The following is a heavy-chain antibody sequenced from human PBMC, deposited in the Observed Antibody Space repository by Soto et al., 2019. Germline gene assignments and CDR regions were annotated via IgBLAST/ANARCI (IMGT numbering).Heavy chain of an antibody. Sequence: QVQLVQSGAEVKKPGSSVKVSCKASGGTFSSYAISWVRQAPGQGLEWMGGIIPIFGTANYGQKFQGRVTITADESTSTAYMELSSLRSEDTAVYYCAREPGYSSGWGSRWFDPWGQGTLVTVSS. D-gene: IGHD6-19*01. V-gene: IGHV1-69*01. CDR1: GGTFSSYA. J-gene: IGHJ5*02. CDR3: AREPGYSSGWGSRWFDP. CDR2: IIPIFGTA.